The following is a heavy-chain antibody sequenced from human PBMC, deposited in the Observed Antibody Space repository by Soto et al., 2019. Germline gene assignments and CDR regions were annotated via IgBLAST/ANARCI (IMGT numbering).Heavy chain of an antibody. CDR1: GGSISSGDYY. CDR3: ARGSSDIGLRLGELWHFDY. V-gene: IGHV4-30-4*01. J-gene: IGHJ4*02. Sequence: PSETLSLTCTVSGGSISSGDYYWSWIRQPPGKGLEWIGYIYYSGSTYYNPSLKSRVTISVDTSKNQFSLKLSSVTAADTAVYYCARGSSDIGLRLGELWHFDYWGQGTLVTVSS. D-gene: IGHD3-16*01. CDR2: IYYSGST.